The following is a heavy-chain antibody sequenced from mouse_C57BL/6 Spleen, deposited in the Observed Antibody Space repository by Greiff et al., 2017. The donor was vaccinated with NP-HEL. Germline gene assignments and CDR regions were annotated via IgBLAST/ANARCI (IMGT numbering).Heavy chain of an antibody. CDR2: IDPSDSYT. CDR1: GYTFTSYW. CDR3: ARRELGRFAY. Sequence: QVQLQQPGAELVKPGASVKLSCKASGYTFTSYWMQWVKQRPGQGLEWIGEIDPSDSYTNYNQKFKGKATLTVDTSSSTAYMQLSSLTSEDSAVYYCARRELGRFAYWGQGTLFTVSA. J-gene: IGHJ3*01. D-gene: IGHD4-1*01. V-gene: IGHV1-50*01.